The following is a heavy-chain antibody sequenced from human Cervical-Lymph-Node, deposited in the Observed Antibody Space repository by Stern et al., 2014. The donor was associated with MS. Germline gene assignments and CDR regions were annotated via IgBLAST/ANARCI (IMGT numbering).Heavy chain of an antibody. J-gene: IGHJ5*02. CDR3: AREYSSNWSRWFDP. CDR1: GGSIGSHY. Sequence: VQLVESGPGLVKPSETLSLTCNVSGGSIGSHYWSWIRQPPGKGLEWIGDIYYSGGSNYNPSLKSRVTISVDTSKNQFTLKLSSVTAADTAVYYCAREYSSNWSRWFDPWGQGTLVTVSS. D-gene: IGHD4-23*01. V-gene: IGHV4-59*11. CDR2: IYYSGGS.